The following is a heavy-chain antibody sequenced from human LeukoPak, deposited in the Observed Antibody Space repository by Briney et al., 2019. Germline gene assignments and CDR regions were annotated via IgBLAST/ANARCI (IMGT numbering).Heavy chain of an antibody. J-gene: IGHJ4*02. CDR1: GFTFSNAW. Sequence: KPGGSLRLSCAASGFTFSNAWMSWVRQAPGKGLEWVGRIKSKTDGGTTDSAARVKGRFTIARDDSKNTLYLQMNSLKTEDTAVYYCTTETYGGPVDYWGQGTLVNVAS. CDR2: IKSKTDGGTT. V-gene: IGHV3-15*01. CDR3: TTETYGGPVDY. D-gene: IGHD3-16*01.